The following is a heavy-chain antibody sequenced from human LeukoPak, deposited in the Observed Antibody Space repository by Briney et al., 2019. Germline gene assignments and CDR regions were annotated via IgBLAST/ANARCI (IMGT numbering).Heavy chain of an antibody. CDR3: ADVGGSL. V-gene: IGHV3-72*01. CDR2: IRNRANGYTT. CDR1: GFTFSDHY. J-gene: IGHJ4*02. Sequence: PGGSLRLSCVASGFTFSDHYMDWVRQAPGKGLEWVGQIRNRANGYTTNYAASVNGRFTISRDASKKSLYLQMRSLKTEDTAVYYCADVGGSLWGQGTLVNVSS. D-gene: IGHD1-26*01.